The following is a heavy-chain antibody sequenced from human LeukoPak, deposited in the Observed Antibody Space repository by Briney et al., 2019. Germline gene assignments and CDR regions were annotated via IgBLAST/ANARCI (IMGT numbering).Heavy chain of an antibody. V-gene: IGHV3-23*01. CDR2: ISGSGGTA. D-gene: IGHD1-26*01. CDR1: GFTFSNYA. CDR3: AKEPLSVGATFNDYFDY. Sequence: GGSLRLSCAASGFTFSNYAMSWVRQAPGKGLEWVSAISGSGGTAYYADSVKGRFTISRDNSKNTLYLQMNSLRAEDTALYYCAKEPLSVGATFNDYFDYWGQGTLVTVSS. J-gene: IGHJ4*02.